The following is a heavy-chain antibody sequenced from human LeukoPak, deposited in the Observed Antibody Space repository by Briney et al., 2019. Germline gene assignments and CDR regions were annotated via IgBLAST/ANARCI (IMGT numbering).Heavy chain of an antibody. CDR1: GFTFSSYS. V-gene: IGHV3-21*01. D-gene: IGHD5-12*01. CDR2: ISPQGDST. J-gene: IGHJ4*02. Sequence: GGSLRLSCAASGFTFSSYSMNWVRQVPGRGLEWVSSISPQGDSTWNADSVKGRFAISRDNAKNSLYLQMNSLSAEDTGVYYCARDFTGESGYAGYWGQGTLLTVSS. CDR3: ARDFTGESGYAGY.